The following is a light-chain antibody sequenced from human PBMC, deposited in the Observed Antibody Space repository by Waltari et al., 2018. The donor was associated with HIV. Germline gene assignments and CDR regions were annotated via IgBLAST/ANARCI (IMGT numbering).Light chain of an antibody. J-gene: IGLJ2*01. Sequence: QSVLTQPPSASGTPGQSVTISCSGSPSNIGNNSVNWYQQFPGSAPKLPLYSNSQRPLGVPDRFSGSKSGSSASLAISGPQADDEAHYYCASWDDTLGVVFGGGTTLTVL. CDR1: PSNIGNNS. CDR3: ASWDDTLGVV. V-gene: IGLV1-44*01. CDR2: SNS.